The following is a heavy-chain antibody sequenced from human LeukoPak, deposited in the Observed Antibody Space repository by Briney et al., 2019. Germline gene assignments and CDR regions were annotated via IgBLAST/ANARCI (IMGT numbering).Heavy chain of an antibody. J-gene: IGHJ4*02. Sequence: ASVKVSCKASGGTFSSYAISWVRQAPGQGLEWMGRIIPILGIANYAQKFQGRVTITADKSTSTAYMELSSLRSEDAAVYYCARDQPAAPGDPTPFDYWGQGTLVTVSS. V-gene: IGHV1-69*04. CDR1: GGTFSSYA. CDR2: IIPILGIA. CDR3: ARDQPAAPGDPTPFDY. D-gene: IGHD1-14*01.